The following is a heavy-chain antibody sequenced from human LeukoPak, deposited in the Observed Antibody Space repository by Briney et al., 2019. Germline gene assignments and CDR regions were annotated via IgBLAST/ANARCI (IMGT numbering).Heavy chain of an antibody. Sequence: PGGSLRLSCAASGFSFSNYWIHWVRQAPGKGLVWVSRISSGVISTNYADPVKGRFTISRDNAKNTVYLQMNSLRVEDTAVYYCARACVGFWWFDPWSQGTLVTVSS. CDR2: ISSGVIST. CDR3: ARACVGFWWFDP. CDR1: GFSFSNYW. D-gene: IGHD2-21*01. V-gene: IGHV3-74*01. J-gene: IGHJ5*02.